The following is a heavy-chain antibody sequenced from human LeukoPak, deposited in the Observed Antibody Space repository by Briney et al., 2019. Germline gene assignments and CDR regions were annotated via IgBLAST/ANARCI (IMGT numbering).Heavy chain of an antibody. CDR3: AREELSYYDSSGYYYFDY. J-gene: IGHJ4*02. V-gene: IGHV1-46*01. CDR2: INPSGGST. CDR1: GYTFTSYY. Sequence: VASVKVSCKASGYTFTSYYMHWVRQAPGQGLEWMGIINPSGGSTSYAQKFQGRVTMTRDKSTSTVYMELSSLRSEDTAVYYCAREELSYYDSSGYYYFDYWGQGTLVTVSS. D-gene: IGHD3-22*01.